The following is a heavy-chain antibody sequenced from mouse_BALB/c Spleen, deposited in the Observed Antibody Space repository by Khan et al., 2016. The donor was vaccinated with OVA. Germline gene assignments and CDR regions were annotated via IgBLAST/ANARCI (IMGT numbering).Heavy chain of an antibody. CDR1: GFTFTSFG. D-gene: IGHD1-1*01. V-gene: IGHV5-17*02. CDR3: ARRAYYGTSYVNFDY. J-gene: IGHJ2*01. Sequence: EVQLVESGGGLVQPGGSRKLSCAASGFTFTSFGLHWVRQTPEKGLEWVAYISGGSTIIYYADTVKGRFTISRENPNKTLFLQMTSLRSEDTAMYYCARRAYYGTSYVNFDYWGQGTTLTVSS. CDR2: ISGGSTII.